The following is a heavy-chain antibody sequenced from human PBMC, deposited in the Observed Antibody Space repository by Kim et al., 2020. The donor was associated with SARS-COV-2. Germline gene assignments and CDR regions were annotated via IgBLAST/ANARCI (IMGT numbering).Heavy chain of an antibody. Sequence: GGSLRLSCAASGFTFSSYSMNWVRQAPGKGLEWVSSISSSSSYIYYADSVKGRFTISRDNAKNSLYLQMNSLRDEDTAVYYCARDGDSSGYYFVQYYYGMDVWGQGTTVTVSS. V-gene: IGHV3-21*01. CDR3: ARDGDSSGYYFVQYYYGMDV. CDR2: ISSSSSYI. CDR1: GFTFSSYS. D-gene: IGHD3-22*01. J-gene: IGHJ6*02.